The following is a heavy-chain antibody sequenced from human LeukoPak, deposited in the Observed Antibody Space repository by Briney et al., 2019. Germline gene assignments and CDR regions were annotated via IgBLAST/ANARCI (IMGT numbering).Heavy chain of an antibody. CDR3: ARGGAARPDY. Sequence: GGSLRLSCAASGFTFSNYGMDWVRQAPGKGLEWVSYISASSSSIYYADSVKGRFTISRDNARNSLFLQMNSLRAEDTAVYYCARGGAARPDYWGQGSLVTVSS. J-gene: IGHJ4*02. CDR2: ISASSSSI. D-gene: IGHD6-6*01. CDR1: GFTFSNYG. V-gene: IGHV3-48*04.